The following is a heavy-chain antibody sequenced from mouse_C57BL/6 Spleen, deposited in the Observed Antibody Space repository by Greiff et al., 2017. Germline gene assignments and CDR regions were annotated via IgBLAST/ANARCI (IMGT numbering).Heavy chain of an antibody. Sequence: QVQLQQPGTELVKPGASVKLSCKASGYTFTSYWMPWVKQRPGQGLECIGNINPSNGGTNYNEKFKSKATLTVDKSSRTAYMQLSCLTSEDSAVYYCAREGSSYFDYWGQGTTLTVSS. CDR2: INPSNGGT. V-gene: IGHV1-53*01. J-gene: IGHJ2*01. CDR1: GYTFTSYW. CDR3: AREGSSYFDY.